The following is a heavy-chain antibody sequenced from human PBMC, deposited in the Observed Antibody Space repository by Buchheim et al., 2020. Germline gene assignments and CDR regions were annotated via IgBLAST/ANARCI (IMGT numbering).Heavy chain of an antibody. CDR2: IDPSDTDT. J-gene: IGHJ6*02. CDR3: ARRLRSTGTARYGFDV. CDR1: GYSFTNYW. Sequence: EVQLVQSGAEVKKPGESLKISCKGSGYSFTNYWIGWVRQMPGKGLEWMGAIDPSDTDTKYSPSFQGQVTISADTSIRTAYLQWSSLKASDADMYYGARRLRSTGTARYGFDVWGQGTT. V-gene: IGHV5-51*01. D-gene: IGHD1-1*01.